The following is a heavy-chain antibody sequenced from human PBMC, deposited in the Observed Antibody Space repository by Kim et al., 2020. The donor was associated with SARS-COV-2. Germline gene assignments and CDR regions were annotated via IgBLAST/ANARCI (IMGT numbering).Heavy chain of an antibody. J-gene: IGHJ4*02. CDR3: ARVGVVVAATAPFDY. CDR1: GYTFTSYY. D-gene: IGHD2-15*01. CDR2: INPSGGST. V-gene: IGHV1-46*01. Sequence: ASVKVSCKASGYTFTSYYMHWVRQAPGQGLEWMGIINPSGGSTSYAQKFQGRVTMTRDTSTSTVYMELSSLRSEDTAVYYCARVGVVVAATAPFDYWGQGPLVTVSS.